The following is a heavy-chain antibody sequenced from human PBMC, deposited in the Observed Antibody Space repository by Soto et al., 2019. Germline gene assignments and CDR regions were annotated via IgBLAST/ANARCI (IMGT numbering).Heavy chain of an antibody. V-gene: IGHV1-69*06. D-gene: IGHD1-26*01. J-gene: IGHJ6*02. Sequence: ASVKVSCKASGGTFSSYAISWVRQAPGQGREWMGGIIPIFGTANYAQKFQGRVTITADKSTSTACMELSSLRSEDTAVYYCARDLMSGSYHHINYYPSYGMDVWYQGTTVTLSS. CDR3: ARDLMSGSYHHINYYPSYGMDV. CDR2: IIPIFGTA. CDR1: GGTFSSYA.